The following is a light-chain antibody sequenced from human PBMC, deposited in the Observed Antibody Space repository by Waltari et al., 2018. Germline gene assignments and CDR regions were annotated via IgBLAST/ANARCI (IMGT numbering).Light chain of an antibody. Sequence: EIVMTQSPATLSVSPGERATLSCRASQSVSSNLAWYQQKPGQAPRRLINGASTRATGSPARFSGSGSGTEFTLTISSRQSEDFAVYYCQQYNNWPRGFGQGTKVEIK. CDR1: QSVSSN. J-gene: IGKJ1*01. CDR2: GAS. CDR3: QQYNNWPRG. V-gene: IGKV3-15*01.